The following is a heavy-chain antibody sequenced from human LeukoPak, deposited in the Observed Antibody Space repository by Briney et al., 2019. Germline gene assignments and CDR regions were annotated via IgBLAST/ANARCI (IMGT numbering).Heavy chain of an antibody. CDR1: GGSISSSSYY. Sequence: SETLSLXCTVSGGSISSSSYYWGWIHQPPGKGLEWIGSIYYSGSTYYNPSLKSRVTISVDTSKNQFSLKLSSVTAADTAVYYCASLSDYGDQLDYWGQGTLVTVSS. D-gene: IGHD4-17*01. V-gene: IGHV4-39*01. CDR3: ASLSDYGDQLDY. CDR2: IYYSGST. J-gene: IGHJ4*02.